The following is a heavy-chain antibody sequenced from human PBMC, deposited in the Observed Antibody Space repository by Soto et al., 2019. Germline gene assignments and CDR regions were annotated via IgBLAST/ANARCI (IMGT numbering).Heavy chain of an antibody. V-gene: IGHV4-59*01. CDR3: ARGGYSSSWLDAFDI. D-gene: IGHD6-13*01. J-gene: IGHJ3*02. CDR1: GGSISSYY. CDR2: IYYSGST. Sequence: SETLSLTCTVSGGSISSYYWSWIRQPPGKGLEWIGYIYYSGSTNYNPSLKSRVTISVDTSKNQFSLKLSSVTAADTAVYYCARGGYSSSWLDAFDIWGQGTMVTVSS.